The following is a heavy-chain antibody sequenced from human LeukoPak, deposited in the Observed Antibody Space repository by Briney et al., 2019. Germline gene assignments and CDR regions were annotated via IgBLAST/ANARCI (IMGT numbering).Heavy chain of an antibody. V-gene: IGHV1-8*01. D-gene: IGHD6-19*01. J-gene: IGHJ4*02. Sequence: ASVKVSCKASGYTFANYDINWVRQATGQGLEWMGWINSNNGNTGYAQKFQDRVTMTRDTSISTVYMELSSLRSEDTAVYYCARGGLVAGPYYFDYWGQGTLVTVSS. CDR3: ARGGLVAGPYYFDY. CDR2: INSNNGNT. CDR1: GYTFANYD.